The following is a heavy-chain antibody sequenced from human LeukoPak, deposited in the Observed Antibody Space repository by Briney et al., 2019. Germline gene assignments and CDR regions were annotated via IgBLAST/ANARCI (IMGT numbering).Heavy chain of an antibody. CDR3: ARDRSTVTTWVDY. CDR2: ISGSGGST. V-gene: IGHV3-23*01. J-gene: IGHJ4*02. Sequence: GGSLRLSCAASGFTFSSYAMSWVRQAPGKGLEWISAISGSGGSTYYADSVKGRFTISRDNAKNSLYLQMNSLRAEDTAVYYCARDRSTVTTWVDYWGQGTLVTVSS. D-gene: IGHD4-17*01. CDR1: GFTFSSYA.